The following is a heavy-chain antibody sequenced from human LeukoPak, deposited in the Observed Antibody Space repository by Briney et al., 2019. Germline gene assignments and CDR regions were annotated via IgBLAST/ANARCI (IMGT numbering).Heavy chain of an antibody. Sequence: SETLSLTCTVSGGSISSYYWSWIRQPPGKGLEWIGYIYYSGSTNYNPSLKSRVTISVDTSKNQFSLKPSSVTAADTAVYYCARLYFGAYNWFDPWGQGTLVTVSS. V-gene: IGHV4-59*08. J-gene: IGHJ5*02. CDR1: GGSISSYY. D-gene: IGHD3-3*01. CDR3: ARLYFGAYNWFDP. CDR2: IYYSGST.